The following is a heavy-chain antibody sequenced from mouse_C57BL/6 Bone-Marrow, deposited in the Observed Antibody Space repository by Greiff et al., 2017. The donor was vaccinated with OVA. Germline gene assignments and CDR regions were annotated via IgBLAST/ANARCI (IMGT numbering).Heavy chain of an antibody. CDR3: ARHGRYYAMDY. CDR2: ISSGGSYT. J-gene: IGHJ4*01. Sequence: EVKLVESGGDLVKPGGSLKLSCAASGFTFSSYGMSLVRQTPDKRLEWVATISSGGSYTYYPDSVKGRFTISRDNAKNTLYLQMSSLKSEDTAMYYCARHGRYYAMDYWGQGTSVTVSS. CDR1: GFTFSSYG. V-gene: IGHV5-6*01.